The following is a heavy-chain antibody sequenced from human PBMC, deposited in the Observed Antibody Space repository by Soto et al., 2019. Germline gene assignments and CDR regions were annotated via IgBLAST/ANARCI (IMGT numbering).Heavy chain of an antibody. CDR1: GFLVRNNY. D-gene: IGHD3-10*01. J-gene: IGHJ5*02. CDR3: ARDPVSWPPRGWFDP. CDR2: MYSDGRT. V-gene: IGHV3-53*01. Sequence: PGGSLRLSCAASGFLVRNNYMTWVRQAPGMGLEWVSAMYSDGRTFYAESVKGRFIISRDKSDNTLYLQMNSLRAEDTAVYYCARDPVSWPPRGWFDPWGQGTLVTVSS.